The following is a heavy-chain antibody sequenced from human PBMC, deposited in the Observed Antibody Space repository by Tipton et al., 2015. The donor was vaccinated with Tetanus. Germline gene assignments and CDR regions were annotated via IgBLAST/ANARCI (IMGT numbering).Heavy chain of an antibody. CDR1: GGSTSSGGYF. D-gene: IGHD6-6*01. V-gene: IGHV4-31*03. J-gene: IGHJ5*02. CDR3: ARDQGGGRVVRLNWFDP. Sequence: TLSLTCTVSGGSTSSGGYFWNWIRQHPGKGLEWIGYIYYSGSTYYNPSLKSRVTMSVDTSKNQFSLNLSSVTAADTAVYYCARDQGGGRVVRLNWFDPWGQGTLVTVSS. CDR2: IYYSGST.